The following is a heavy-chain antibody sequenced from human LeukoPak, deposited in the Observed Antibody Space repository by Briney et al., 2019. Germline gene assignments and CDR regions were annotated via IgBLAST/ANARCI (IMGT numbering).Heavy chain of an antibody. Sequence: SETLSLTCAVYGGSFSGYYWSWIRQPPGKGLEWIGEINHSGSTNYNPSLKSRVTISVDTSKNQFSLKLSSVTAADTAVYYRARGRSPYLWGRGTLVTVSS. CDR3: ARGRSPYL. V-gene: IGHV4-34*01. CDR1: GGSFSGYY. J-gene: IGHJ2*01. CDR2: INHSGST.